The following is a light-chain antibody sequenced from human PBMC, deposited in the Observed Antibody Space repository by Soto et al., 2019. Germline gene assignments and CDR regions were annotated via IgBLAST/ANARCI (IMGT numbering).Light chain of an antibody. V-gene: IGLV1-40*01. CDR2: GNS. Sequence: QSVLTQPPSVSGAPGQRVTISCTGSSSNIGAGYDVHWYQQLPGTAPKLLIYGNSNRPSGVPDRFSGSKSGTSASLAITGLQAEDEADYYCQSYASSLSGHVVFGGGTKVHVL. J-gene: IGLJ2*01. CDR1: SSNIGAGYD. CDR3: QSYASSLSGHVV.